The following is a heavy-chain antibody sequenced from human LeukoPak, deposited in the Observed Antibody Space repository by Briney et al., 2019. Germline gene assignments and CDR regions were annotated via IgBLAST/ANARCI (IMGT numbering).Heavy chain of an antibody. Sequence: SETLSLTCAVYGGSFSGYYWSWIRQPPGKGLEWIGEINHSGSTNYNPSLKSRVTISVDTSKNQFSLKLSSVTAADTAVYYCARRTIFGVVLRFDPWGQGTLVTVSS. V-gene: IGHV4-34*01. D-gene: IGHD3-3*01. J-gene: IGHJ5*02. CDR1: GGSFSGYY. CDR2: INHSGST. CDR3: ARRTIFGVVLRFDP.